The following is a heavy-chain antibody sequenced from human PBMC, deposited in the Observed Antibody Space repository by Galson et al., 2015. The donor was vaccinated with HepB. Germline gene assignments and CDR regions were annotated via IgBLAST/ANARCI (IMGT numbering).Heavy chain of an antibody. CDR3: ARGREKPDTNWFDP. D-gene: IGHD1-14*01. V-gene: IGHV4-4*07. Sequence: LSLTCTVSGGSISSYYWSWIRQPAGKGLEWIGRIYTSGSTNYNPSLKSRVTISVDTPKNQFSLKLSSVTAADMAVYYCARGREKPDTNWFDPWGQGTLVTVSS. CDR1: GGSISSYY. CDR2: IYTSGST. J-gene: IGHJ5*02.